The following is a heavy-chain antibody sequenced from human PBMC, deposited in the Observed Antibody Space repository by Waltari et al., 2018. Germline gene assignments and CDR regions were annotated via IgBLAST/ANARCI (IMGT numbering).Heavy chain of an antibody. CDR1: GYSISSGSY. V-gene: IGHV4-38-2*02. J-gene: IGHJ4*02. D-gene: IGHD1-20*01. Sequence: QVQLQESGPGLVKPSETLSLTCAVSGYSISSGSYWGWIRQPPGEGLEWLGSSYHSGSTVDNPSLKSRVTISVDTSKNQFSLKLSSVTAADTAVYYCARDTPAPRITGATSVDYWGQGTLVTVSS. CDR3: ARDTPAPRITGATSVDY. CDR2: SYHSGST.